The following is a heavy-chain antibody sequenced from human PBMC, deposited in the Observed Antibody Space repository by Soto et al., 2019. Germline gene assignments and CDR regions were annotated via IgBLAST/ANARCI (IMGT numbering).Heavy chain of an antibody. CDR3: ARHSEGPYSYGFRGYFDY. CDR2: IYYSGST. V-gene: IGHV4-59*08. CDR1: GGSISSYY. J-gene: IGHJ4*02. Sequence: SETLSLTCTVSGGSISSYYWSWIRQPPGKGLEWIGYIYYSGSTNYNPSLKSRVTISVDTSKNQFSLKLSSVTAADTAVYYCARHSEGPYSYGFRGYFDYWGQGTLVTVSS. D-gene: IGHD5-18*01.